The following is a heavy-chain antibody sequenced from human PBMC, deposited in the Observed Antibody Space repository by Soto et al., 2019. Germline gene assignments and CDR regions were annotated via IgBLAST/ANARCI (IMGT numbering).Heavy chain of an antibody. V-gene: IGHV1-69*01. J-gene: IGHJ6*02. CDR1: GGTFSSYA. CDR2: FIAIFGTA. CDR3: ASLFTVTAPYHYYGMDV. D-gene: IGHD4-4*01. Sequence: QVQLVQSGAEVKKPGSSVKVSCKASGGTFSSYAISWVRQAPGQGREWMGGFIAIFGTANYAQKFQGRVTITDDESTSKGYLDLRHLRSEDTAVYYCASLFTVTAPYHYYGMDVWGQGTTVTVSS.